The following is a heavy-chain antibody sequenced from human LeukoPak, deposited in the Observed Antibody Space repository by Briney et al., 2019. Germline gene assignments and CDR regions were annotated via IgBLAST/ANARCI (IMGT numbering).Heavy chain of an antibody. J-gene: IGHJ4*02. D-gene: IGHD3-3*01. V-gene: IGHV1-18*01. CDR3: ARGGITIFGVVTFDY. Sequence: GASVKVSCKASGYTFTSYGISWVRQAPGQGLEWMGWISAYNGNTNYAQKLQGRVTMTTDTSTSTAYMELRSLGSDDTAVYYCARGGITIFGVVTFDYWGQGTLVTVSS. CDR2: ISAYNGNT. CDR1: GYTFTSYG.